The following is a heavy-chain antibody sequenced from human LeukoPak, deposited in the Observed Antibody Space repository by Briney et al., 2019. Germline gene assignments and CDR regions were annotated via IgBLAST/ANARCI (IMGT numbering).Heavy chain of an antibody. Sequence: GGSLRLSCAASGFKFNGYGMHWVRRAPGKGLEWVAVIWSDGSRKYYADSVKGRFTISRDNSKNTLYLQMSGLSADDTAVYYCARALYSGAWYGHDYWGQGTLVTVSS. CDR1: GFKFNGYG. CDR2: IWSDGSRK. V-gene: IGHV3-33*01. D-gene: IGHD6-19*01. J-gene: IGHJ4*02. CDR3: ARALYSGAWYGHDY.